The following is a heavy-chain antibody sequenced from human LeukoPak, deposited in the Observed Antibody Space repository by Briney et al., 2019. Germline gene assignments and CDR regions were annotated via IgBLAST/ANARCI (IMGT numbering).Heavy chain of an antibody. J-gene: IGHJ4*02. V-gene: IGHV3-30*02. CDR2: IRYDGSNK. CDR3: AKDKGHYYDSSGYWNYFDY. Sequence: PGGSLRLSCAASGFTFSSYGMHWVRQAPGKGLEWVAFIRYDGSNKYYADSVKGRFTISRDNSKNTLYLQMNSLRAEDTAVYYCAKDKGHYYDSSGYWNYFDYWGQGTLVTVSS. D-gene: IGHD3-22*01. CDR1: GFTFSSYG.